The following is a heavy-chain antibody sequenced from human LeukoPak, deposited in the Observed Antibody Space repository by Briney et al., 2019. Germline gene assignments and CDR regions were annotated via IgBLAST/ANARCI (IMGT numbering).Heavy chain of an antibody. CDR1: GFTFSSYG. CDR2: IRYDGSNK. D-gene: IGHD6-6*01. Sequence: PGGSLRLSCAASGFTFSSYGMHWVRQAPGKGLEWVAFIRYDGSNKYYADSVKGRFTISRDNSKNTLYLQMNSLRAEDTAVYYCAKVVDRYSSSSEHPVFGYWGQGTLVTVSS. V-gene: IGHV3-30*02. CDR3: AKVVDRYSSSSEHPVFGY. J-gene: IGHJ4*02.